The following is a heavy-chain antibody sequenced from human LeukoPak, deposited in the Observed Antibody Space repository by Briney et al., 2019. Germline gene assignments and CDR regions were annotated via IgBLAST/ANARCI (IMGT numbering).Heavy chain of an antibody. J-gene: IGHJ4*02. D-gene: IGHD1-26*01. CDR3: AGQWELRY. CDR2: INHSGST. V-gene: IGHV4-34*01. CDR1: GGSFSGYF. Sequence: SETLSLTCAIYGGSFSGYFWSWIRQPPGKGLEWIGEINHSGSTNYNPSLKSRVTISVDTSKNQFSLKLSSVTAADTAVYYCAGQWELRYWGQGTLVTVSS.